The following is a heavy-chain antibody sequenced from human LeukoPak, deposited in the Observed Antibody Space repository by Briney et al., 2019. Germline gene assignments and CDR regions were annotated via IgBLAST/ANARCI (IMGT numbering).Heavy chain of an antibody. Sequence: ASETLSLTCTVSGVSISSSNSYWGWIRQPPGKGLEWIGSIYYSGNTYYNASLKSQVSVSIDTSKNQFSLRLTSVTAADTAVYYCARQTGSGLFILPGGQGTLVTVSS. J-gene: IGHJ4*02. CDR1: GVSISSSNSY. D-gene: IGHD3/OR15-3a*01. V-gene: IGHV4-39*01. CDR3: ARQTGSGLFILP. CDR2: IYYSGNT.